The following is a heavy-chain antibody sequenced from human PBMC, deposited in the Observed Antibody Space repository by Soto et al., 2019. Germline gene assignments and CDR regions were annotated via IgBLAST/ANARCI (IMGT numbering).Heavy chain of an antibody. J-gene: IGHJ6*02. CDR2: IIPMCGTA. Sequence: QVQLVQSGAEVKKPGSSVKVSCKASGGTFSTDSISWVRQAPGQGLEWMGGIIPMCGTANNAQKFQGRVTITAEESPSTAYMELSSLRSEDTAVYFCAREIDGYYGMDVWGQGTTVTVAS. CDR3: AREIDGYYGMDV. V-gene: IGHV1-69*12. CDR1: GGTFSTDS.